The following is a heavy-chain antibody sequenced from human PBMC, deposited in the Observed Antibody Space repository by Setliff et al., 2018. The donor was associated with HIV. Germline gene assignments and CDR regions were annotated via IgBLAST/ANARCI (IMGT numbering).Heavy chain of an antibody. V-gene: IGHV4-4*08. CDR1: GGSISNYY. D-gene: IGHD6-13*01. CDR3: ARETSSSWFDY. Sequence: SETLSLTCTVSGGSISNYYWSWIRQPPGKGLEWIGYISSSGRTSYNPSLKSRVTMSLDTSKNQYSLKVNAVTAADTAVYYCARETSSSWFDYWGQGSLVTVSS. CDR2: ISSSGRT. J-gene: IGHJ4*02.